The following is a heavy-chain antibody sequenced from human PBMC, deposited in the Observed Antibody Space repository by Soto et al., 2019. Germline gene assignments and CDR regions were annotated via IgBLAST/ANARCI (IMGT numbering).Heavy chain of an antibody. CDR3: ARDLLYGDNRVFEY. J-gene: IGHJ4*02. Sequence: NPSETLSLTCTFSVGSIRSGDCYCTWLRQQPGKGLEWIGYIYYSGSTYYNPSLKSRVSISVDTSENQFSLNLNSVTAADTAVYYCARDLLYGDNRVFEYWGQGALVSVSS. CDR2: IYYSGST. V-gene: IGHV4-31*03. CDR1: VGSIRSGDCY. D-gene: IGHD4-17*01.